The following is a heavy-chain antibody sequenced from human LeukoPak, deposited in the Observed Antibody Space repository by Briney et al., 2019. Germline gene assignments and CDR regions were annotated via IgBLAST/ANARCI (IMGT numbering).Heavy chain of an antibody. J-gene: IGHJ4*02. CDR2: INGDGSTT. CDR1: GFTFSSYW. V-gene: IGHV3-74*01. CDR3: AREQYSRTAY. D-gene: IGHD6-6*01. Sequence: GGSLRLSCAASGFTFSSYWMHWVRQAPGKGLLWVSRINGDGSTTNYADSVKGRCTISRDNAQNTLYLQMNTLRPEDTALYYCAREQYSRTAYWGQGSLVTVSS.